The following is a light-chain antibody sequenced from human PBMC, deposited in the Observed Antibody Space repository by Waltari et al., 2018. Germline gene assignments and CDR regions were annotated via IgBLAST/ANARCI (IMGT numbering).Light chain of an antibody. J-gene: IGKJ1*01. CDR1: QGISSY. CDR2: YAN. Sequence: DIQMSQSPSSLSASVGDRVPITCRASQGISSYLNWYQQKPGKAPKLLIFYANSLTSGVPSRFSGSGSGTEFTLTISSLQPEDFATYYCQQGNSNPRTFGQGTKVEI. V-gene: IGKV1-39*01. CDR3: QQGNSNPRT.